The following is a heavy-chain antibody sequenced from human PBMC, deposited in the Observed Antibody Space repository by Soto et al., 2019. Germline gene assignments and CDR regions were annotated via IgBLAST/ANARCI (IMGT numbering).Heavy chain of an antibody. Sequence: SDTLSLTCAVSGGSFSGYYWSWVRQPPGKGLEWIGEINHSGSTNYNPSLKRRLTISVYTSKNQFSLNLSSVTAADTAVYYCARGRGFGDYYYMDVWGKGTTVTVSS. V-gene: IGHV4-34*01. CDR1: GGSFSGYY. CDR3: ARGRGFGDYYYMDV. CDR2: INHSGST. J-gene: IGHJ6*03. D-gene: IGHD3-16*01.